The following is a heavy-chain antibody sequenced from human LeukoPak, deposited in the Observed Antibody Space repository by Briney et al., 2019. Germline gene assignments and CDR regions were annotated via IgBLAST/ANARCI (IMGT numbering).Heavy chain of an antibody. CDR3: ARGPRWYFDY. CDR2: IKQDGSEK. D-gene: IGHD6-13*01. J-gene: IGHJ4*02. V-gene: IGHV3-7*03. Sequence: PGGSLRLSCAASGFIFSSYWMNWVRQAPGKGLEWVANIKQDGSEKYYVDSVKGRFTISRGNAKNSLYLQMNSLRVEDTAVYYCARGPRWYFDYWGQGTLVTVSS. CDR1: GFIFSSYW.